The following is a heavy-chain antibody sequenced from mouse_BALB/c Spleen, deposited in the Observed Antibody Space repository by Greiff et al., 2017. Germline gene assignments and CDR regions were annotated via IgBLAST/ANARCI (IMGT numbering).Heavy chain of an antibody. CDR3: ARWLYYAMDY. D-gene: IGHD2-2*01. V-gene: IGHV5-17*02. J-gene: IGHJ4*01. Sequence: DVQLQESGGGLVQPGGSRKLSCAASGFTFSSFGMHWVRQAPEKGLEWVAYISSGSSTIYYADTVKGRFTISRDNPKNTLFLQMTSLRSEDTAMYYCARWLYYAMDYWGQGTSVTVSS. CDR2: ISSGSSTI. CDR1: GFTFSSFG.